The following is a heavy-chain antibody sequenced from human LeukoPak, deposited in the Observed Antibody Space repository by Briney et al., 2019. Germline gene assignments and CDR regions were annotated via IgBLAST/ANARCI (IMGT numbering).Heavy chain of an antibody. CDR1: GYTFTGYY. V-gene: IGHV1-2*06. J-gene: IGHJ4*02. CDR2: INPNSGGT. CDR3: AATDVKDPSGYSYGYGYDY. Sequence: GASVKVSCKASGYTFTGYYMHWVRQAPGQGLEWMGRINPNSGGTNYAQKFQGGVTMTRDTSISTAYMELSRLRSDDTAVYYCAATDVKDPSGYSYGYGYDYWGQGTLVTVSS. D-gene: IGHD5-18*01.